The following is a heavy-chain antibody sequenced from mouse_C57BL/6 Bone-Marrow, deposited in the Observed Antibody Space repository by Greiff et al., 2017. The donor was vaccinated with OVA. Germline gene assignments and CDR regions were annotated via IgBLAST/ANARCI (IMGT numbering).Heavy chain of an antibody. CDR2: IYPSDSET. CDR3: ANWWYFDV. J-gene: IGHJ1*03. CDR1: GYTFTSYW. Sequence: QVQLQQPGAELVRPGSSVKLSCKASGYTFTSYWMDWVKQRPGQGLEWIGNIYPSDSETHYNQKFKDKATLTVDKSSSTAYVQLSSLTSEDSAVYYCANWWYFDVWGTGTTVTVSS. D-gene: IGHD4-1*02. V-gene: IGHV1-61*01.